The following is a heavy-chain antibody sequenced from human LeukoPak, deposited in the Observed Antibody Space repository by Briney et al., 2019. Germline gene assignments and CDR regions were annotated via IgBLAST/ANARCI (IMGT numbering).Heavy chain of an antibody. Sequence: GGSLRLSCTVSGFTVSSNSMSWVRQAPGKGLEWVSFIYSGGNTHYSDSVKGRFTISRDNAKNSLYLQMNSLRAEDTAVYYCARELRIAARPFHFDYWGQGTLVTVSS. V-gene: IGHV3-53*01. CDR3: ARELRIAARPFHFDY. D-gene: IGHD6-6*01. J-gene: IGHJ4*02. CDR1: GFTVSSNS. CDR2: IYSGGNT.